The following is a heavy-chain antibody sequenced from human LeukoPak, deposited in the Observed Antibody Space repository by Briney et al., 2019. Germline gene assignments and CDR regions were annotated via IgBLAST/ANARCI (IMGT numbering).Heavy chain of an antibody. D-gene: IGHD3-10*01. J-gene: IGHJ4*02. V-gene: IGHV3-66*01. CDR3: ARDSMVRGVSAAY. CDR1: GFTVSSNY. Sequence: GGSLRLSCAASGFTVSSNYMSWVRQAPGKGLEWVSVIYSGGSTYYADSVKGRFTISRDNSENTLYLQMNSLRAEDTAVYYCARDSMVRGVSAAYWGQGTLVTVSS. CDR2: IYSGGST.